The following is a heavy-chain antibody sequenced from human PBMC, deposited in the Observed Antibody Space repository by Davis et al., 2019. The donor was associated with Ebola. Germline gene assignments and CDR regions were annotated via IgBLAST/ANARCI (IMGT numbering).Heavy chain of an antibody. J-gene: IGHJ5*02. CDR3: ARRGIVVVEWWFDP. D-gene: IGHD2-2*01. CDR2: IYYSGST. CDR1: GGSISSGGYY. V-gene: IGHV4-31*03. Sequence: PSETLSLTCTVSGGSISSGGYYWSWIRQHPGKGLEWIGYIYYSGSTNYNPSLKSRVTISVDKSKNQFSLKLSSVTAADTAVYYCARRGIVVVEWWFDPWGQGTLVTVSS.